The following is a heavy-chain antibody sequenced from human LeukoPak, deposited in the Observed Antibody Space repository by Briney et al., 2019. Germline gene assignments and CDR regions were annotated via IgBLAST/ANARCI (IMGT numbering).Heavy chain of an antibody. D-gene: IGHD3-10*01. CDR2: IYYSRST. Sequence: TPSETLSLTCTVSGGSISSYYWSWIRQPPGKGLEWIGYIYYSRSTNYYPSLKGRVTISVDTSKNQFSLKLSSVTAADTAVYYCAREELERNFDYWGQGTLVTVSS. CDR1: GGSISSYY. V-gene: IGHV4-59*01. CDR3: AREELERNFDY. J-gene: IGHJ4*02.